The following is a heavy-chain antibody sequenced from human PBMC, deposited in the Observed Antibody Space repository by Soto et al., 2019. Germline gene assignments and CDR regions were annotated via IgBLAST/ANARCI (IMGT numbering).Heavy chain of an antibody. D-gene: IGHD6-13*01. Sequence: EVQLLESGGGLVQPGGSLRLSCAASGFTFSSYAMSWVRQAPGKGLEWVSAISSGGGNTYYADSVKGRFTISRDNSKNTLYLQMNSLRAEDAAVYYCAKEQAAPGGAFDIWGQGTMVTVSS. CDR1: GFTFSSYA. CDR3: AKEQAAPGGAFDI. V-gene: IGHV3-23*01. J-gene: IGHJ3*02. CDR2: ISSGGGNT.